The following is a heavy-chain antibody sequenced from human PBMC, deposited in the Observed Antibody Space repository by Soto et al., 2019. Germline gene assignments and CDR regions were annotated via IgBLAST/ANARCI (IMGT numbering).Heavy chain of an antibody. V-gene: IGHV3-23*01. CDR2: ISSTAGTI. Sequence: VVLLESGGGLVQPGGSLRLSCAASGFTFSFYPMSWVRQAPGKGLEWVAGISSTAGTIYYADPVKGRFTISRDKSKNTLYGQMDMLRAEDTAVYYCANWGKSGSDFWGQGTLVTVSS. CDR3: ANWGKSGSDF. J-gene: IGHJ4*02. D-gene: IGHD3-16*01. CDR1: GFTFSFYP.